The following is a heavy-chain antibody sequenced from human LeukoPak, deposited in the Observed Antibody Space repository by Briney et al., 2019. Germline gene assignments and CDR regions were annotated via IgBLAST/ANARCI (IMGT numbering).Heavy chain of an antibody. Sequence: ASVKVSCKASGYTFTAYYIHWERQAPGQGLEWMGRINPNSGDTNYAQKFQGRVTMTRDTSISTAYMELSRLRSDDTAVYYCAREGSQDYSNYFNWFDPWGQGTLVTVSS. CDR3: AREGSQDYSNYFNWFDP. CDR2: INPNSGDT. CDR1: GYTFTAYY. D-gene: IGHD4-11*01. J-gene: IGHJ5*02. V-gene: IGHV1-2*06.